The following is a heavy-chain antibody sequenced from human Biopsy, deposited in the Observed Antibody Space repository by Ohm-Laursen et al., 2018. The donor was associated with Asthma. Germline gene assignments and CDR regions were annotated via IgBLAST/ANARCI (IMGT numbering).Heavy chain of an antibody. Sequence: GNLSLTCTVSGGSINNFYWSWIRQPPGKGLESIGHVYYSGSTNYNPSLKSRVTISIDASKNQFSLKLTSVTAADTAVYYCARGVDRVTGLLDHFDSWGQRTLVTVSS. CDR2: VYYSGST. D-gene: IGHD2-21*02. CDR3: ARGVDRVTGLLDHFDS. CDR1: GGSINNFY. J-gene: IGHJ4*02. V-gene: IGHV4-59*01.